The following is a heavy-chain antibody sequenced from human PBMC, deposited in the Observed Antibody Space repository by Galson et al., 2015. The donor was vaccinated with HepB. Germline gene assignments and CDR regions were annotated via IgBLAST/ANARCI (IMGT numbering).Heavy chain of an antibody. CDR3: ATDYGDYPYYYYGMDV. V-gene: IGHV3-23*01. D-gene: IGHD4-17*01. CDR1: GFTFSSYA. Sequence: SLRLSCAASGFTFSSYAMSWVRQAPGKGLEWVSAISGSGGSTYYADSVKGRFTISRDNSKNTLYLQMNSLRAENTAVYYCATDYGDYPYYYYGMDVWGQGTTVTVSS. J-gene: IGHJ6*02. CDR2: ISGSGGST.